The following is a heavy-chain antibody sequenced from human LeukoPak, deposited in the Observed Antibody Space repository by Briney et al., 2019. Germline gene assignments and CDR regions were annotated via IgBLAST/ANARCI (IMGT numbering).Heavy chain of an antibody. CDR3: ARASFWESPINWFAP. V-gene: IGHV1-2*02. Sequence: ASVKVSCKASGYTFTSYGISWVRQAPGQGLEWVGWINPKNGGSNYAQKFQGRVTMTRDRSISTAHMELSRLTSDDTAVYYCARASFWESPINWFAPWGQGTLVTVSS. D-gene: IGHD3-16*01. CDR1: GYTFTSYG. J-gene: IGHJ5*02. CDR2: INPKNGGS.